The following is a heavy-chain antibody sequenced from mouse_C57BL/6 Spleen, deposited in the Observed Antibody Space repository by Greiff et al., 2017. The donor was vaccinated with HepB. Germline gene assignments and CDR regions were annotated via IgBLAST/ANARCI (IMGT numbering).Heavy chain of an antibody. D-gene: IGHD1-1*01. Sequence: VQLQQSGPELVKPGASVKISCKASGYSFTGYYMNWVKQSPEKSLEWIGEINPSTGGTTYNQKFKAKATLTVDKSSSTAYMQLKSLTSEDSAVYYCARKKGIYYGYFDVWGTGTTVTVSS. CDR1: GYSFTGYY. V-gene: IGHV1-42*01. J-gene: IGHJ1*03. CDR3: ARKKGIYYGYFDV. CDR2: INPSTGGT.